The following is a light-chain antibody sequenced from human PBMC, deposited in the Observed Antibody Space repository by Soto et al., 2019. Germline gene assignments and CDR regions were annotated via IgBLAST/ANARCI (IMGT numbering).Light chain of an antibody. CDR2: DAS. V-gene: IGKV1-5*01. Sequence: DIQMTQSPSTLSASVGYRVTITCRASQSISSWLAWYQQKPGKAPKLLIYDASSLESGVPSSFIVIGSGTEFTLTISSLQPDDVATYYCQQYNSYLYTFGQGTKLEIK. CDR1: QSISSW. J-gene: IGKJ2*01. CDR3: QQYNSYLYT.